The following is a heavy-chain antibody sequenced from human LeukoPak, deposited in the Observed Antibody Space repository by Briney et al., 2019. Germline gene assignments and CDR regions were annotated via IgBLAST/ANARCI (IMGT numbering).Heavy chain of an antibody. V-gene: IGHV3-23*01. J-gene: IGHJ4*02. Sequence: QSGGSLRLSCAASGFTFSSYAMSWVRQAPGKGLEWVSAISGSGGSTYYADSVKGRFTISRDNSKNTLYLQMNSLRAEDTAVYYCARSPYDWNYGDYWGQGTLVTVSS. CDR3: ARSPYDWNYGDY. CDR2: ISGSGGST. D-gene: IGHD1-20*01. CDR1: GFTFSSYA.